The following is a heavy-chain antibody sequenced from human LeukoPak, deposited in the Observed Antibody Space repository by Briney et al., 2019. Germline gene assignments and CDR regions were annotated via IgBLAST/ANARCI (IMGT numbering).Heavy chain of an antibody. CDR3: ARDGDTVLTRGYYCYMDV. D-gene: IGHD4-23*01. J-gene: IGHJ6*03. V-gene: IGHV3-21*01. Sequence: ETLSLTCTVSGGSISSSNYYWGWVRQAPGKGPEWVSSITSSSSYIYYADSVKGRFTISRDNARNSLYLQMNSLRAEDTALYYCARDGDTVLTRGYYCYMDVWGKGTTVTVSS. CDR2: ITSSSSYI. CDR1: GGSISSSNYY.